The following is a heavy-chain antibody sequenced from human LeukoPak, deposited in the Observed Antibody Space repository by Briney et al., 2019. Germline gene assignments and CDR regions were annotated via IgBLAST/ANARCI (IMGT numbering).Heavy chain of an antibody. CDR1: GFTVSSNY. Sequence: QPGGSLRLSCAASGFTVSSNYMSWVRQAPGKGLEWVSVIYSGGSTYYADSVKGRFTISRDYSKNTLYLQMNSLRAEDTAVYYCARDTRVTTSYYYYYMDVWGKGTTVTVSS. CDR3: ARDTRVTTSYYYYYMDV. V-gene: IGHV3-53*01. D-gene: IGHD4-11*01. J-gene: IGHJ6*03. CDR2: IYSGGST.